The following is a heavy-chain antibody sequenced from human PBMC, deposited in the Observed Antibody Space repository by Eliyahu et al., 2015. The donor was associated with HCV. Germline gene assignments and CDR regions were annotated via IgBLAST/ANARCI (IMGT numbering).Heavy chain of an antibody. CDR3: ARLISQLISGYYRGYYNYAMDV. D-gene: IGHD3-3*01. CDR2: INHSGST. J-gene: IGHJ6*02. V-gene: IGHV4-34*02. Sequence: HVQLQQWGAGLLKTSETLSXSCAVYXGSLSGYYXXXIRQPPGKGLEWXGEINHSGSTNYNPSLKSRVTISIDTSKNQFSLKLNSVTAADTAVYYCARLISQLISGYYRGYYNYAMDVWGQGTTVTVSS. CDR1: XGSLSGYY.